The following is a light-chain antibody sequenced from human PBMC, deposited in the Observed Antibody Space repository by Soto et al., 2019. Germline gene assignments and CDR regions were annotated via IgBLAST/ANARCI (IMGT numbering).Light chain of an antibody. CDR1: ESVTSSC. CDR2: TTS. J-gene: IGKJ3*01. CDR3: QQCGGSPLFS. V-gene: IGKV3-20*01. Sequence: EIVLTQSPDTLSLPPGERATLSCTASESVTSSCLAWYQRKPGQAPRLLIHTTSTRATDIPDRFSGSGSGTDFTRTISRLEPEDFAVYYCQQCGGSPLFSFGPGTRVDI.